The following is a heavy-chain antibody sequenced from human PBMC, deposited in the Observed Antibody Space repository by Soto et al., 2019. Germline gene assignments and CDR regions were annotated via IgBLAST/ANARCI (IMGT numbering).Heavy chain of an antibody. Sequence: QVQLQESGPGLVKPSGTLSLTCAVSGDSVSSPYYWCWVRQPPGKGLGWIGEVFHTGTTSYTPSLRSRVTISMDKSNNPSSLALRSVAAAVTAVYYCARSAGWYAVHSWGPGTLVIVSS. V-gene: IGHV4-4*02. J-gene: IGHJ4*02. CDR1: GDSVSSPYY. D-gene: IGHD6-19*01. CDR2: VFHTGTT. CDR3: ARSAGWYAVHS.